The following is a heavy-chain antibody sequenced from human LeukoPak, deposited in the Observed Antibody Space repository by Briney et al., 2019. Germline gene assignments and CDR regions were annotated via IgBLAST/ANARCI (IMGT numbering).Heavy chain of an antibody. Sequence: PSETLSLTCTVSGGSISNSYWSWIRLSPGKGLEWIGYISYNGSPDYSPSLKSRVSISVDTSKNQFSLKLSSVTAADTAVYYCARDQGYYDSSAYYAAIFDYWGQGTLVTVSS. J-gene: IGHJ4*02. CDR2: ISYNGSP. D-gene: IGHD3-22*01. CDR3: ARDQGYYDSSAYYAAIFDY. CDR1: GGSISNSY. V-gene: IGHV4-59*12.